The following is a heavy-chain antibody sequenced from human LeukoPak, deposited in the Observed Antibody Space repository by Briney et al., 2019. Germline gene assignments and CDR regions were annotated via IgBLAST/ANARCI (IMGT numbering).Heavy chain of an antibody. J-gene: IGHJ3*02. CDR3: ARGGRDGYKGDAFDI. Sequence: GGSLRLSCAASGFTVSSNYISWVRQAPGKGLEWVSVIYSGGTTYYADSVKGRFTISRDTSKNTLYLQMNSLRAEDTAVYYCARGGRDGYKGDAFDIWGQGTMVTVSS. D-gene: IGHD5-24*01. CDR2: IYSGGTT. CDR1: GFTVSSNY. V-gene: IGHV3-53*05.